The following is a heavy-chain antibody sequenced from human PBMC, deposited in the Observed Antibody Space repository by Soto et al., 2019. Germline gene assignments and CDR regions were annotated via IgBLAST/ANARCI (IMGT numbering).Heavy chain of an antibody. Sequence: PGESLKISCKGSGYSFTSYWIGWVRQMPGKGLEWMGIIYPGDSDTRYSPSFQGQVTISADKSISTAYLQWSSLKASGTAMYYCARTSAAGKYYYGMDGWGQGNTVTVSS. CDR1: GYSFTSYW. CDR3: ARTSAAGKYYYGMDG. V-gene: IGHV5-51*01. D-gene: IGHD6-13*01. J-gene: IGHJ6*02. CDR2: IYPGDSDT.